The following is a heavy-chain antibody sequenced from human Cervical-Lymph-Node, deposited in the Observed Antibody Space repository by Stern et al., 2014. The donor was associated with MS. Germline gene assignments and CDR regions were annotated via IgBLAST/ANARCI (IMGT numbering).Heavy chain of an antibody. CDR2: IWYDGRNT. V-gene: IGHV3-33*01. CDR3: ASGRWRTVTTLDY. D-gene: IGHD4-17*01. J-gene: IGHJ4*02. Sequence: VQLVESGGGVVQPGRSLRLSCAASGFTFRSYGMHWVRQAPGQGLEWVAVIWYDGRNTYYADSVNGRFTISRDNSKNTLYLQMNSLRAEDTAVYYCASGRWRTVTTLDYWGQGTLVTVSS. CDR1: GFTFRSYG.